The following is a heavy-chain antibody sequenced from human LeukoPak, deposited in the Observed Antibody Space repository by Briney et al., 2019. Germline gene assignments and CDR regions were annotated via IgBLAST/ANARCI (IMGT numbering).Heavy chain of an antibody. J-gene: IGHJ1*01. V-gene: IGHV3-30*01. CDR3: ATTSHKLELRFLQH. D-gene: IGHD1-7*01. CDR1: GFTFSSYA. Sequence: GRSLRLSCAASGFTFSSYAMHWVRQAPGKGLEWVAVISYDGSNKYYADSVKGRFTISRDNSKNTLYLQMNSLRAEDSAVYYCATTSHKLELRFLQHWGQGTLVTVSS. CDR2: ISYDGSNK.